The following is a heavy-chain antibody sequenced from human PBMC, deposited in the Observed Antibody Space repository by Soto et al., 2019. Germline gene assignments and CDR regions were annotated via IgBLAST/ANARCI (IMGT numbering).Heavy chain of an antibody. CDR2: ISGSGGST. CDR3: GRRGGGGGRFDY. V-gene: IGHV3-23*01. CDR1: GFTFSSYA. D-gene: IGHD3-16*01. Sequence: EVQLLESGGGLVQPGGSLRLSCAASGFTFSSYAMSWVRQAPGKGLEWVSAISGSGGSTYYADSVKGRFTISRDNSKNTLYQKINRRRAENRAVYNWGRRGGGGGRFDYWGQGTLVTVSS. J-gene: IGHJ4*02.